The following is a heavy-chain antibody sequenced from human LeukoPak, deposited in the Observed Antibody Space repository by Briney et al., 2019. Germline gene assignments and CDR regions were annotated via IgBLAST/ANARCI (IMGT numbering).Heavy chain of an antibody. CDR1: GFTFGDYA. CDR3: AMWKVTSMLYY. V-gene: IGHV3-49*04. CDR2: IRSKASGGTT. D-gene: IGHD2-8*01. Sequence: GGSLRLSCTTSGFTFGDYAMAWVRQTPGKWLECVGSIRSKASGGTTEYPASVKGRFTISRDDSRGIAYLQMNSLKIEDTAVYYCAMWKVTSMLYYWGRGTLVTVSS. J-gene: IGHJ4*02.